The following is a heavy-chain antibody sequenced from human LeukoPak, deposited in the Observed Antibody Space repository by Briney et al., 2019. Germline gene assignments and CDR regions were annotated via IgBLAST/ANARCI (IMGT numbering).Heavy chain of an antibody. J-gene: IGHJ5*02. Sequence: GGSLRLSCAASGFTFSSYEMNWVRQAPGKGLEWVSYISSSGSTIYYADSVKGRFTISRDNAKNSLYLQMNSLRAEDTAVYYCATRQVRGDFWSGYWNWFDPWGQGTLVTVSS. D-gene: IGHD3-3*01. V-gene: IGHV3-48*03. CDR3: ATRQVRGDFWSGYWNWFDP. CDR2: ISSSGSTI. CDR1: GFTFSSYE.